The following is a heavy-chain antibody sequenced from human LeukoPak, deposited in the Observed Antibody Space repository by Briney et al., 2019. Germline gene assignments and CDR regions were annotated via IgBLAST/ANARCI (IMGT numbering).Heavy chain of an antibody. CDR3: ARGRYXDYDDX. J-gene: IGHJ4*02. Sequence: SETLSLTCTVSGGSISSYYWSWIRQPPGKGLEWIGYIYYSGSTNCNPSLKSRVTISVDTSKNQFSLKLSSVTAADTAVYYCARGRYXDYDDXWGQGTLVTVX. CDR1: GGSISSYY. D-gene: IGHD4-17*01. V-gene: IGHV4-59*01. CDR2: IYYSGST.